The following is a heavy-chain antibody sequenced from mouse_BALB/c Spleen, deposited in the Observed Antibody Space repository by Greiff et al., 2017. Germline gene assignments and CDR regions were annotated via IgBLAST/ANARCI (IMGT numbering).Heavy chain of an antibody. Sequence: DVKLQESGPGLVKPSQSLSLTCTVTGYSITSDYAWNWIRQFPGNKLEWMGYISYSGSTSYNPSLKSRISITRDTSKNQFFLQLNSVTTEDTATYYCARGYYGKGYFDVWGAGTTVTVSS. V-gene: IGHV3-2*02. D-gene: IGHD2-1*01. J-gene: IGHJ1*01. CDR3: ARGYYGKGYFDV. CDR2: ISYSGST. CDR1: GYSITSDYA.